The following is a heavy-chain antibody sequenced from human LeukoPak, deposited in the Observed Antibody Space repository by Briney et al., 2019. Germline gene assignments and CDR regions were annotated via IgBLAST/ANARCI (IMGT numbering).Heavy chain of an antibody. Sequence: ASVKVSCKASGYTFTSYGISWVRQAPGQGLEWMGWMNPNSGNTGYAQKFQGRVTMTRDTSISTAYMELTSLTSEDTAVYYCVGRAIWGQGTMLTVSS. CDR3: VGRAI. V-gene: IGHV1-8*02. CDR1: GYTFTSYG. CDR2: MNPNSGNT. J-gene: IGHJ3*02.